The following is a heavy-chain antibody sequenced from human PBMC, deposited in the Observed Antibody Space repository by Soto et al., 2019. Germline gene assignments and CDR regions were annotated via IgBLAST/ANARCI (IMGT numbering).Heavy chain of an antibody. V-gene: IGHV4-38-2*02. CDR2: VVHTWST. CDR3: GRHDHNRHGGPGY. Sequence: SETLSLTFTFSVCSIRSGYFWAWVRQPPGKGLEWIGNVVHTWSTHYNPSLESRVTISMDTSKNQFSLNLGSVTAADTAVYYCGRHDHNRHGGPGYWGQGTLVIVS. J-gene: IGHJ4*02. D-gene: IGHD1-1*01. CDR1: VCSIRSGYF.